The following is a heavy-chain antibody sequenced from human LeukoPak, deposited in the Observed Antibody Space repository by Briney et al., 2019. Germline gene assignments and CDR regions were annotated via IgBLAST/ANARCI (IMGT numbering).Heavy chain of an antibody. V-gene: IGHV3-53*01. CDR2: IYSGGNT. CDR1: GFTVSNNY. D-gene: IGHD2-2*01. CDR3: ARELGSCSSTSCYADYYGMDV. Sequence: GGSLRLSCAASGFTVSNNYMTWVRQAPGKGLEWVSVIYSGGNTYYADSVKGRFTISRDNSKNTLYLQMNSLRAEDTAVYYCARELGSCSSTSCYADYYGMDVWGQGTTVTVSS. J-gene: IGHJ6*02.